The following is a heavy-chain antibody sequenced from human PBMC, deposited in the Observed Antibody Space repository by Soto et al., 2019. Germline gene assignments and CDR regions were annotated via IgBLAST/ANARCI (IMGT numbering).Heavy chain of an antibody. CDR1: GGSISSYY. CDR2: IYYSGST. CDR3: ARGVVGASPPDAFDI. J-gene: IGHJ3*02. Sequence: QVQLQESGPGLVKPSETLSLTCTVSGGSISSYYWSWIRQPPGKGLEWIGYIYYSGSTNYNPSLTGRVTIAVDTSQNQAALQLSSVTAADPAVYSWARGVVGASPPDAFDIWGQGTMVTVSS. V-gene: IGHV4-59*08. D-gene: IGHD1-26*01.